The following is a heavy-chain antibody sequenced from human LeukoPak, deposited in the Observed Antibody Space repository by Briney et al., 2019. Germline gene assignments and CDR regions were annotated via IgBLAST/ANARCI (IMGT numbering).Heavy chain of an antibody. V-gene: IGHV3-30-3*01. Sequence: PGGSLRLSCAASGFTFSSYAMHWVRQAPGKGLEWVAVISYDGSNKYYADSVKGRFTISRDNSKNTLYLQMNSLRAEDTAVYYCARDFFTTVTSSWFDPWGQGILVTVSS. CDR1: GFTFSSYA. D-gene: IGHD4-17*01. CDR2: ISYDGSNK. CDR3: ARDFFTTVTSSWFDP. J-gene: IGHJ5*02.